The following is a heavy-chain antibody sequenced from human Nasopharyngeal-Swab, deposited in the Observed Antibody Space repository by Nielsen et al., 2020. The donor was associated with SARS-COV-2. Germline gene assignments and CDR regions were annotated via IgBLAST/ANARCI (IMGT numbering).Heavy chain of an antibody. J-gene: IGHJ6*02. CDR3: ARYFPRPLDFWNHLSVSHLLYYYGMDV. D-gene: IGHD3-3*01. Sequence: GGSLRLSCAASGFTFSSYGMHWVRQAPGKGLEWVAVISYDGSNKYYADSVKGRFTISRDNSKNTLYLQMNSLRAEDTAVYYCARYFPRPLDFWNHLSVSHLLYYYGMDVWGQGTTVTVSS. CDR2: ISYDGSNK. V-gene: IGHV3-30*03. CDR1: GFTFSSYG.